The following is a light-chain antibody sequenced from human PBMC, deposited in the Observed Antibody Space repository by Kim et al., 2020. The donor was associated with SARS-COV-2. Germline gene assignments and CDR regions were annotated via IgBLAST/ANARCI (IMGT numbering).Light chain of an antibody. J-gene: IGLJ3*02. V-gene: IGLV4-69*01. CDR3: QTWGTGLRV. CDR1: DGHVSNP. Sequence: ASVKLPCTLSDGHVSNPLAWHQQKSEKGPQFLMKVKNDGSHIKGDGIPDRFSGSSSGAERYLTISSLQSDDEGDYYCQTWGTGLRVFGGGTQLTVL. CDR2: VKNDGSH.